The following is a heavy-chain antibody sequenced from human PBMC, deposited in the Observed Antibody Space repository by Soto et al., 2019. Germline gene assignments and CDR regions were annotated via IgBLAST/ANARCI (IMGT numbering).Heavy chain of an antibody. CDR2: ISYDGSNK. D-gene: IGHD3-22*01. CDR3: AKEEYYYDSSRYPGDY. V-gene: IGHV3-30*18. Sequence: GGSLRLSCAASGFPFSIYGMHWVRQSPGKGLEWVAVISYDGSNKYYADSVKGRFTISRDNSKNTLYLQMNSLRAEDTAVYYCAKEEYYYDSSRYPGDYWGQGTRFTVSS. J-gene: IGHJ4*02. CDR1: GFPFSIYG.